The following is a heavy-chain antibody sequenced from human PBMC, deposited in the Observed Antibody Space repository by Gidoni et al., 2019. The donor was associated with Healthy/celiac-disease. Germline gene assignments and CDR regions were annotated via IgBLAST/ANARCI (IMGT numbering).Heavy chain of an antibody. CDR1: GGSIRSSSYY. CDR3: ARRSPEKAVADPFDY. Sequence: QLQLQESGPGLVKPSETLSLTCTVSGGSIRSSSYYWGWIRQPPGKGLEWIGSIYYSGSTYYNPSLKSRVTISVDTSKNQFSLKLSSVTAADTAVYYCARRSPEKAVADPFDYWGQGTLVTVSS. J-gene: IGHJ4*02. D-gene: IGHD6-19*01. CDR2: IYYSGST. V-gene: IGHV4-39*01.